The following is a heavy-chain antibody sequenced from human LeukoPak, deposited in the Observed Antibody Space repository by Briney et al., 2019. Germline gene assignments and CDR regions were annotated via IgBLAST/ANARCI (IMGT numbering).Heavy chain of an antibody. D-gene: IGHD5-18*01. J-gene: IGHJ3*02. CDR1: GISFDDHT. CDR3: ARSTAMVTWGSFDI. Sequence: GGSLRLSCAASGISFDDHTMHWVRQSPGKGLEWVSLISWDGASTHYADSVKGRCTISRDNIKYSLYLQMNSLRTEDTALYYCARSTAMVTWGSFDIWGQGTLVTVSS. CDR2: ISWDGAST. V-gene: IGHV3-43*01.